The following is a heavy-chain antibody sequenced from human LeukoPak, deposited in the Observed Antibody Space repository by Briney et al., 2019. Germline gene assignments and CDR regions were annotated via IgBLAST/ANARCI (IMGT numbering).Heavy chain of an antibody. CDR1: GFTFSDSY. CDR2: ISSSGSTI. D-gene: IGHD5-12*01. CDR3: ARRIVATKAYYFDY. J-gene: IGHJ4*02. V-gene: IGHV3-11*01. Sequence: GGSLRLSCAASGFTFSDSYMSWIRQAPGKGLEWVSYISSSGSTIYYADSVKGRFTISRDNAKNSLFLQMNSLRAEDTAVYYCARRIVATKAYYFDYWGQGTLVTVSS.